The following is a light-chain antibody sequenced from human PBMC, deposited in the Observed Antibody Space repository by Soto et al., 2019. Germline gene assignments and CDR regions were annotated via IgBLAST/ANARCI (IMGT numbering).Light chain of an antibody. CDR1: QSVRSN. Sequence: EIVMTQSPATLSVSPGERATLSCSARQSVRSNLAWYQQKPGQAPRLLIYDASTRATGIPARFSGSGSGTEFILTISSLQSEDFGVYYCQQYNNWPPITFGQGTKVDIK. J-gene: IGKJ1*01. V-gene: IGKV3D-15*01. CDR2: DAS. CDR3: QQYNNWPPIT.